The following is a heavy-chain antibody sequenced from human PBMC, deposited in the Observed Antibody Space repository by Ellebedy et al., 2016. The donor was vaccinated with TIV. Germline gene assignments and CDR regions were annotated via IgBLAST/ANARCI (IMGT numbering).Heavy chain of an antibody. Sequence: SETLSLTXTVSGGSISSGDYYWSWIRQPPGKGLEWIGYIYYSGSTYYNPSLKSRVTISVDTSKNQFSLKLSSVTAADTAVYYCARGAYYDSSVFDYWGQGTLVTVSS. CDR3: ARGAYYDSSVFDY. J-gene: IGHJ4*02. CDR2: IYYSGST. V-gene: IGHV4-30-4*01. D-gene: IGHD3-22*01. CDR1: GGSISSGDYY.